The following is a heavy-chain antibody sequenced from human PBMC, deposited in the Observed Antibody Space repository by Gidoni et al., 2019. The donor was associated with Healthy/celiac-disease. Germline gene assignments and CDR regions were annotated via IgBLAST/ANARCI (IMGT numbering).Heavy chain of an antibody. J-gene: IGHJ4*02. CDR2: ISYDGSNK. Sequence: QVQLVESGGGVVQPGRSLRLSCAASGFPFSSYGMHWVRQAPGKGLEWVAVISYDGSNKYYADSVKGRFTISRDNSKNTLYLQMNSLRAEDTAVYYCAKGGIAVAGLDYWGQGTLVTVSS. D-gene: IGHD6-19*01. CDR3: AKGGIAVAGLDY. CDR1: GFPFSSYG. V-gene: IGHV3-30*18.